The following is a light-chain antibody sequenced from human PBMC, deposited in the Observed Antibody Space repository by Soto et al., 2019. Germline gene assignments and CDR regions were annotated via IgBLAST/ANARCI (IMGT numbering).Light chain of an antibody. V-gene: IGKV1-39*01. J-gene: IGKJ1*01. CDR3: QQSYTRT. Sequence: DIQLTQSPSSLSASVGDRVSISFLASQSISNYLNWYQQKPGKAPKVLIFAASRLQSGVPSRFSGSGSGTDFTLTISSLQPEDFATYYCQQSYTRTFGQGTKVDIK. CDR1: QSISNY. CDR2: AAS.